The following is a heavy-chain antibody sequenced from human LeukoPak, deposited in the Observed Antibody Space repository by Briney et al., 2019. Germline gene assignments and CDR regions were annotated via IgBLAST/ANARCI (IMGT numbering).Heavy chain of an antibody. D-gene: IGHD6-6*01. V-gene: IGHV3-74*01. Sequence: GGSLRLSCAASGFTFSSNWMHWVRQAPGKGLVWVSRVNSDGSTTSYADSVRGRFTISRDNAKNTVYLQMNSLRAEDTAVYYCARGLGSSHYYYYYMDVWGKGTTVTVSS. CDR3: ARGLGSSHYYYYYMDV. CDR2: VNSDGSTT. J-gene: IGHJ6*03. CDR1: GFTFSSNW.